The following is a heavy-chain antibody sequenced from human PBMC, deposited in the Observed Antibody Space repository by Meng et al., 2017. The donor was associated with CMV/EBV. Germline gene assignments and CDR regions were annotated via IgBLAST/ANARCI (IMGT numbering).Heavy chain of an antibody. J-gene: IGHJ5*02. V-gene: IGHV2-5*02. CDR2: VAWDDDK. Sequence: SGFSIKTYGVRVAWLRQSPGKALEWLALVAWDDDKRYTPSLSGRLTITEDTSKSQVVLTMTDMDPVDTGTYYCAHRRYGGTNYDFFDPWGQGLLVTVSS. D-gene: IGHD3-3*01. CDR1: GFSIKTYGVR. CDR3: AHRRYGGTNYDFFDP.